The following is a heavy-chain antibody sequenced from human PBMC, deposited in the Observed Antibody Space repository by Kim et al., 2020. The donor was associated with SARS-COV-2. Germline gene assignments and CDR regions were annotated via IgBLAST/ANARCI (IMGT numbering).Heavy chain of an antibody. CDR2: SNSDGSST. V-gene: IGHV3-74*01. CDR3: ARGSRSGIGAFDI. D-gene: IGHD3-10*01. CDR1: GFTFSSYW. Sequence: GGSLRLSCAASGFTFSSYWMHWVRQAPGKGLVWGSRSNSDGSSTSYADSVKGRFTISRDNAKNTLYLQMNSLRAEDTAVYYCARGSRSGIGAFDIWGQGT. J-gene: IGHJ3*02.